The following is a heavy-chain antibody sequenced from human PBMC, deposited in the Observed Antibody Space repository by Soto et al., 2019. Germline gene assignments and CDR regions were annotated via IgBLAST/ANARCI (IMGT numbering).Heavy chain of an antibody. V-gene: IGHV3-7*03. CDR3: ASRPPGTNYLGVLDY. CDR1: GITFSAYW. J-gene: IGHJ4*02. CDR2: IKKDGSEK. Sequence: HPGGSLRLSCAASGITFSAYWMTWVRQAPGKGLEWVASIKKDGSEKYYVNSVKGRFTISRDNARNSLYLQMYSLRADDTAVYYCASRPPGTNYLGVLDYWGQGTLVTVSS. D-gene: IGHD1-26*01.